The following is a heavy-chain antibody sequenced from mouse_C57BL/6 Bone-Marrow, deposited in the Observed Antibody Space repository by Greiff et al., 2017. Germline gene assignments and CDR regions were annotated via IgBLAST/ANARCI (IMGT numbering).Heavy chain of an antibody. CDR2: IRNKANGYTT. CDR1: GFTFTDYY. CDR3: ARYIYDPYYFDY. J-gene: IGHJ2*01. Sequence: EVQRVESGGGLVQPGGSLSLSCAASGFTFTDYYMSWVRQPPGKALEWLGFIRNKANGYTTEYSASVKGRFTISRDNSQSILYLQLNDLRAEDSATYYCARYIYDPYYFDYWGQGTTLTVSS. V-gene: IGHV7-3*01. D-gene: IGHD2-3*01.